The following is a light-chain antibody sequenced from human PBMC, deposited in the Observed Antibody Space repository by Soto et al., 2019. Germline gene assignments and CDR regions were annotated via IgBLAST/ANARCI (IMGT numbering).Light chain of an antibody. Sequence: DIQITHSPSTLSGSVGDRVTITCRASQTISSWLAWYQQKPGKAPKLLIYKASTLKSGVPSRFSGSGSGTEFTLTISSLQPEDFATYYCQQHGQWPITFGQGTRLEIK. CDR3: QQHGQWPIT. CDR1: QTISSW. J-gene: IGKJ5*01. V-gene: IGKV1-5*03. CDR2: KAS.